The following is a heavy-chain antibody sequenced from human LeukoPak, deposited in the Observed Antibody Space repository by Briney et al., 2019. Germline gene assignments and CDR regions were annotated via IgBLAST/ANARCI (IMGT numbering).Heavy chain of an antibody. V-gene: IGHV3-23*01. J-gene: IGHJ4*02. CDR2: LRGDGET. D-gene: IGHD6-19*01. CDR1: GFTFKNYA. Sequence: GGSLRLSCAASGFTFKNYAMSWVRQAPARGLEWVASLRGDGETFYAGSVRGRFTLSRDDSRNSVYLHLNNLRVGDTAVYYCAKASWVSSADAVLWGQGTVVTVS. CDR3: AKASWVSSADAVL.